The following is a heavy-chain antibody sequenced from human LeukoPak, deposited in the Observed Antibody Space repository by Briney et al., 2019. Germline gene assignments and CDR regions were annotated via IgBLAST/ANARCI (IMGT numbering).Heavy chain of an antibody. Sequence: GGSLRLSCAASGFAFTDYTMNWVRQAPGKGLEWVSSITNSGAHIYYADSVMGRFTISRDNAKNSLYLQMDSLRAEDTAVYYCARELLRAVTANGPDYWGQGTLVTVSS. J-gene: IGHJ4*02. CDR3: ARELLRAVTANGPDY. CDR2: ITNSGAHI. CDR1: GFAFTDYT. D-gene: IGHD2-21*02. V-gene: IGHV3-21*01.